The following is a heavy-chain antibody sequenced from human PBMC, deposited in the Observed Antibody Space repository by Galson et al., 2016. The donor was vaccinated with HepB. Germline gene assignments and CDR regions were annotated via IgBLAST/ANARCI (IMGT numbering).Heavy chain of an antibody. J-gene: IGHJ6*03. CDR1: GFTFGSSG. V-gene: IGHV3-30*18. CDR2: ISYDGNSK. D-gene: IGHD5-18*01. CDR3: AKDGGYGVPGHYYSYMEV. Sequence: SLRLSCAASGFTFGSSGMHWVRQAPGKGLEWVAVISYDGNSKYYADSVKGRSTISRDNSKNTLYLQMNSLRPEDTAVYYCAKDGGYGVPGHYYSYMEVWGKGTTVTVSS.